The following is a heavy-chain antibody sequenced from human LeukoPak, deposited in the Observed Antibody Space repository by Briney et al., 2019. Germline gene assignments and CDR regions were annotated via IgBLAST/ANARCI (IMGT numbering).Heavy chain of an antibody. CDR1: GGTFSSYT. D-gene: IGHD3-22*01. V-gene: IGHV1-69*04. J-gene: IGHJ4*02. CDR2: IIPILGIA. CDR3: AREGSGLYFDY. Sequence: GASVKVSCKASGGTFSSYTISWVRQAPGQGLEWMGRIIPILGIANYAQKFQGRVTITADKSTSTAYMELSSLRSEDTAVYYCAREGSGLYFDYWGQGTLVTVSS.